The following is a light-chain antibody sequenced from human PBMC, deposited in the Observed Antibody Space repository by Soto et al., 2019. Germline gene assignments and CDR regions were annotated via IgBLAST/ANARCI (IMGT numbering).Light chain of an antibody. Sequence: DIQMTQSPSTLSGSVGDRVTITCRASQTISSWLAWYQQKPGKAPKLLIYKASTLKSGVPSRFSGSGSGTEFTLTISSLQPDDFATYYCQQRNYWLSFGGGTKVEIK. CDR1: QTISSW. J-gene: IGKJ4*01. CDR2: KAS. V-gene: IGKV1-5*03. CDR3: QQRNYWLS.